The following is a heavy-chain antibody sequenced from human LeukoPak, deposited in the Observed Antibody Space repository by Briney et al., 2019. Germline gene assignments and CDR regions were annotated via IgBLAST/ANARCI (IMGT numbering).Heavy chain of an antibody. CDR3: TRQLGELLSGTLYYYYLDV. Sequence: GGSLRLSCAASGFTFSGSAMHWVRQASGKGLEWVGHIRREANTYATTYAASLKGRLTISRDDSKNTAYLQMNSLKTEDTAAYYCTRQLGELLSGTLYYYYLDVWGKGTTVTVSS. CDR1: GFTFSGSA. J-gene: IGHJ6*03. D-gene: IGHD3-10*01. V-gene: IGHV3-73*01. CDR2: IRREANTYAT.